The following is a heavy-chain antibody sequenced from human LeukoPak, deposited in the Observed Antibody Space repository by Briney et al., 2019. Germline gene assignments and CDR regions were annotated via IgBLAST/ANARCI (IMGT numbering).Heavy chain of an antibody. CDR2: ISSSGTTT. CDR3: ARVRASYCSDY. D-gene: IGHD3-10*01. J-gene: IGHJ4*02. CDR1: GFTFDDYY. Sequence: GGSLRLSRAASGFTFDDYYMSWIRQPPGKGLEWVSYISSSGTTTHYAASVKGRFPSSRAKAKSSLFLQMSVLRAEDTGVYYCARVRASYCSDYWGQSILVTVSS. V-gene: IGHV3-11*04.